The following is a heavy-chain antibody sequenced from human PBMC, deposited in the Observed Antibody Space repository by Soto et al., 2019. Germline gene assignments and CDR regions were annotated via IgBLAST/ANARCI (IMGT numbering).Heavy chain of an antibody. V-gene: IGHV3-30*18. CDR2: ISYDGSSK. CDR3: AKIGGRTGLYYYGMDV. J-gene: IGHJ6*02. Sequence: GGSLRLSCAASGFTFSSYGMHWVRQAPGKGLEWVAVISYDGSSKYYADSVKGRFTISRDNSKNTLYLQMNSLRAEDTAVYYCAKIGGRTGLYYYGMDVWGQGTTVTVSS. D-gene: IGHD3-16*01. CDR1: GFTFSSYG.